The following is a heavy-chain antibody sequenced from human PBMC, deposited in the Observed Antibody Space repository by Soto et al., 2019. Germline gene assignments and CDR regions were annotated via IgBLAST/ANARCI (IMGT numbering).Heavy chain of an antibody. J-gene: IGHJ5*02. Sequence: GGSLRLSCAASGFTFDDYAMHWVRQAPGKGLEWVSGISWNSGSMGYADSVKGLFTISRDNAKNSLYLQMNSLRAEDTALSYCAKDGEAYYYDSSGYFAWFDPWGQGTLVTVSS. CDR3: AKDGEAYYYDSSGYFAWFDP. V-gene: IGHV3-9*01. D-gene: IGHD3-22*01. CDR2: ISWNSGSM. CDR1: GFTFDDYA.